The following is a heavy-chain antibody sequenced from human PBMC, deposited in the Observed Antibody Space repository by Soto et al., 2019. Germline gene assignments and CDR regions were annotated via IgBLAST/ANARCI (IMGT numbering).Heavy chain of an antibody. CDR1: GDSVSSNTAS. CDR2: TYFRSKWYN. CDR3: AKGDNLGPKTGYAFDP. D-gene: IGHD5-12*01. Sequence: SQTLSLTCGISGDSVSSNTASWNWIRQSPSRGIEWLGRTYFRSKWYNDYAVSVKSRIIINPDTSNNPFSLQLNSVTPEDTAVYFCAKGDNLGPKTGYAFDPWGQGIMVTVSS. V-gene: IGHV6-1*01. J-gene: IGHJ5*02.